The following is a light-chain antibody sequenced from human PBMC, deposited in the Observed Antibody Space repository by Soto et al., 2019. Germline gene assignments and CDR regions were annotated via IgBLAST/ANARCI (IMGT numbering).Light chain of an antibody. CDR1: QSVNSW. CDR3: QQYKNYPFT. Sequence: IEMTQSPSTLSASVGDRGTITCRASQSVNSWLAWYQQNPGKPPKLLIYKASSLESGVPSRFSGSGSETEFTLTISSLQPSDLATYYCQQYKNYPFTFGQGTKLEIK. V-gene: IGKV1-5*03. J-gene: IGKJ2*01. CDR2: KAS.